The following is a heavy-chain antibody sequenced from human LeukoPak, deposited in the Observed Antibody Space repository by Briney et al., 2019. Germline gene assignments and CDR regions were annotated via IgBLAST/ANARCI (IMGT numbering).Heavy chain of an antibody. J-gene: IGHJ4*02. D-gene: IGHD5-12*01. V-gene: IGHV3-23*01. CDR1: GFSFNTYA. CDR2: IIASSGST. CDR3: VKGGYDFVDEAYFDF. Sequence: GGSLRLSCAASGFSFNTYAMGWVRQAPGKGLEWVSIIIASSGSTFYADSVKGRFTISRDNSKNTLYLQMNSLRVEDTAVYYCVKGGYDFVDEAYFDFWGQGTLVTVSS.